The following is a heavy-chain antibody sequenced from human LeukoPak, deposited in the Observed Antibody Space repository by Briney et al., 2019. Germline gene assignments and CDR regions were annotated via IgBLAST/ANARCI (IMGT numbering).Heavy chain of an antibody. V-gene: IGHV3-11*01. J-gene: IGHJ4*02. D-gene: IGHD2-2*02. CDR1: GSTFSDYY. CDR2: ISSSGSTI. Sequence: GGSLRLSCAASGSTFSDYYMSWIRQAPGKGLEWVSYISSSGSTIYYADSVKGRFTISRDNAKNSLYLQMNSLRAEDTAVYYCARDSTRYCSSTSCYTIAYWGQGTLVTVSS. CDR3: ARDSTRYCSSTSCYTIAY.